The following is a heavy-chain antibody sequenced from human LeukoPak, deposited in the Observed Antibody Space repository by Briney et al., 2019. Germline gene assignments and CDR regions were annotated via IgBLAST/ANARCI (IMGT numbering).Heavy chain of an antibody. CDR3: ARTEEGYCSSTSCPYKYYYYGMDV. J-gene: IGHJ6*02. D-gene: IGHD2-2*01. CDR1: GDSVSSNSAA. V-gene: IGHV6-1*01. Sequence: SQILSLTSAISGDSVSSNSAAWNWIRQSPSRGLEWLGRTYYRSKWYNDYAVSVKSRITINPDTSKNQFSLQLNSVTPEDTAVYYCARTEEGYCSSTSCPYKYYYYGMDVWGQGTTVTVSS. CDR2: TYYRSKWYN.